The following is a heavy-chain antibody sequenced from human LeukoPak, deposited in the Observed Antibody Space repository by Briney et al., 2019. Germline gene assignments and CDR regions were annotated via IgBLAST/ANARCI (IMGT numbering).Heavy chain of an antibody. CDR1: GGSISSGDYY. CDR2: IYYSGST. V-gene: IGHV4-30-4*08. D-gene: IGHD2-2*02. J-gene: IGHJ5*02. CDR3: ARDRGDCSSTSCYRNWFDP. Sequence: PSETLSLTCTVSGGSISSGDYYWSWIRQPPGKGLEWIGYIYYSGSTYYNPSLKSRVTISVDTSKNQFPLKLSSVTAADTAVYYCARDRGDCSSTSCYRNWFDPWGQGTLVTVSS.